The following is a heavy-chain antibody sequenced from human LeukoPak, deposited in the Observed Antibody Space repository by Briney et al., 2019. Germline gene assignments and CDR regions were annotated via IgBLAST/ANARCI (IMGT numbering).Heavy chain of an antibody. J-gene: IGHJ4*02. CDR3: AKDDRIQTRRYSYNY. Sequence: GGSLRLSCAASGFTFSSYAMSWVRQAPGKGLEWVSVISGSGGSTSSADSVKGRFTISRDNSMNTLYLQMNSLRAEDTAVYYCAKDDRIQTRRYSYNYWGQGTLVTVSS. CDR1: GFTFSSYA. V-gene: IGHV3-23*01. D-gene: IGHD5-18*01. CDR2: ISGSGGST.